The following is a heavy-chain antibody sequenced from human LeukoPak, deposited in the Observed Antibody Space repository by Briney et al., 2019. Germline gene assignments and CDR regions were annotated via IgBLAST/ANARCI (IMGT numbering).Heavy chain of an antibody. Sequence: GGSLRLSCAASGFTFDDYAMHWVRQAPGKGLEWVSGISWNSGSIGYADSVKGRFTISRDNAKNSLYLQMNSLRAEDTALYYCAKDQSYDILTGYMDPLAGPYDYWGQGTLVTVSS. CDR3: AKDQSYDILTGYMDPLAGPYDY. CDR1: GFTFDDYA. V-gene: IGHV3-9*01. J-gene: IGHJ4*02. D-gene: IGHD3-9*01. CDR2: ISWNSGSI.